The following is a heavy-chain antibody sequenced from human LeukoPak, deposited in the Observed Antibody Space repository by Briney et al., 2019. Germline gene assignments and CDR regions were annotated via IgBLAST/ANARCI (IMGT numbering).Heavy chain of an antibody. Sequence: GGSLRLSCAASGFTFSSYWMHWVRQAPGKGLVWVSRINSDGSSTSYTDSVKGRFTISRDNAKNTLYLQMNSLRAEDTAVYYCARYYYDSSGDYGMDVWGQGTTVTVSS. V-gene: IGHV3-74*01. J-gene: IGHJ6*02. CDR1: GFTFSSYW. D-gene: IGHD3-22*01. CDR2: INSDGSST. CDR3: ARYYYDSSGDYGMDV.